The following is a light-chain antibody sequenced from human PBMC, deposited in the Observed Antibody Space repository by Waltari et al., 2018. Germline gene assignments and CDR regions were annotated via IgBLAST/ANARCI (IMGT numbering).Light chain of an antibody. J-gene: IGLJ2*01. CDR2: DVN. CDR1: SRDVGGYNY. V-gene: IGLV2-11*01. CDR3: CSYAGTSSLT. Sequence: QSALTQPRSVSGSPGQSVSISCPGTSRDVGGYNYFSWYRQHPGKAPTMIIFDVNKRPSGVPERFSGSKSGNTASLTISGLQAEDEADYYCCSYAGTSSLTFGGGTQLTVL.